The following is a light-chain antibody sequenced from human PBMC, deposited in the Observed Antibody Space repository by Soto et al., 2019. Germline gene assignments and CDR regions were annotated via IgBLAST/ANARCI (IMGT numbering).Light chain of an antibody. CDR3: TSYTTSSPDLV. CDR1: RSDVGGYNY. CDR2: DVT. Sequence: QSALTQPASVSGSPGQSITISCTGTRSDVGGYNYVSWYQHHPGKAPKLMIYDVTNRPSGVTNRFSGSKSGNTASLTLSGLQAEDEADYYCTSYTTSSPDLVFGGGTKLTVL. J-gene: IGLJ3*02. V-gene: IGLV2-14*03.